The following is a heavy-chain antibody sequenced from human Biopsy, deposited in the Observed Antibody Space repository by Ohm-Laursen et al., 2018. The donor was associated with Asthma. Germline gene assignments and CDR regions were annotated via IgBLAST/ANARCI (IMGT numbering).Heavy chain of an antibody. J-gene: IGHJ6*02. CDR3: AKDRFDNSMTSKYYYYGIDV. Sequence: SLRLSCTASGFTFRRYWMHWVRQAPGKGLVWVSRINDDGTSTTYADSVTGRFTISRDNVRNRLHLQMSSLRPEDSAAYYCAKDRFDNSMTSKYYYYGIDVWGQGTTVTVSS. D-gene: IGHD3-16*01. CDR1: GFTFRRYW. CDR2: INDDGTST. V-gene: IGHV3-74*01.